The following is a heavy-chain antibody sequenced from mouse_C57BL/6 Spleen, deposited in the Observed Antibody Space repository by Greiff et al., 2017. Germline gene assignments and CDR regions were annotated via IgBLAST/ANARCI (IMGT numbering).Heavy chain of an antibody. CDR2: IYPRDGST. V-gene: IGHV1-78*01. Sequence: VQLQQSDAELVKPGASVKISCKASGYTFTDYTIHWMTQRPEQGLEWIGYIYPRDGSTKYNEKFKGTATLTADKSSSTADMQLNSLTSEDSAVYFCARSNRDVDYAMEYWGQGTSVTVSS. J-gene: IGHJ4*01. CDR1: GYTFTDYT. CDR3: ARSNRDVDYAMEY. D-gene: IGHD4-1*01.